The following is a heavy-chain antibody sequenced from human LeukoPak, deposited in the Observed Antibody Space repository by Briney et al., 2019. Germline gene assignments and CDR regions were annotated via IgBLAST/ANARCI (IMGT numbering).Heavy chain of an antibody. CDR2: INPNSGGT. D-gene: IGHD4-17*01. CDR1: GYTFTSYY. Sequence: ASVKVSCKASGYTFTSYYMHWVRQAPGQGLEWMGWINPNSGGTNYAQKFQGRVTMTRDTSISTAYMELSRLRSDDTAVYYCARDLFPSTVNDYWGQGTLVTVSS. V-gene: IGHV1-2*02. J-gene: IGHJ4*02. CDR3: ARDLFPSTVNDY.